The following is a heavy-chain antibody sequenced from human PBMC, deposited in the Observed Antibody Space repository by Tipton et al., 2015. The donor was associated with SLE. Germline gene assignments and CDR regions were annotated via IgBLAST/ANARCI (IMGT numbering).Heavy chain of an antibody. D-gene: IGHD4-17*01. CDR3: AKDRRVTNNAFDI. V-gene: IGHV3-23*01. CDR2: ISGSGGST. CDR1: GFTFSSYA. Sequence: SLRLSCAASGFTFSSYAMSWVRQAPGKGLEWVSAISGSGGSTYYADSVKGRFTISRDNSKNTLHLQMNSLRAEDTAVYYCAKDRRVTNNAFDIWGQGTMGTVSS. J-gene: IGHJ3*02.